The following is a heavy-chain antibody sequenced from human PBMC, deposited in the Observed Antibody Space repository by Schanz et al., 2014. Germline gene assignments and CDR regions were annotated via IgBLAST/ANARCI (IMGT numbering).Heavy chain of an antibody. CDR2: IYSGIGA. CDR1: GFTVSSDH. CDR3: ARGTDWNLHY. Sequence: EVQLVESGGGFVQPGGSLGLSCVVSGFTVSSDHMSWVRQAPGKGLEWVSVIYSGIGAYYADSVKDRFTVSRDSGQNSLYLQMNSLRAGDTAVYYCARGTDWNLHYWGQGALVTVSS. J-gene: IGHJ4*02. D-gene: IGHD1-1*01. V-gene: IGHV3-66*01.